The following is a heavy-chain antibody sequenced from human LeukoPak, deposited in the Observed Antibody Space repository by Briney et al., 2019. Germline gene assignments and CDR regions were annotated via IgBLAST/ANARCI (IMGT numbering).Heavy chain of an antibody. CDR3: TTPWGYCSSTSCPGDFDY. CDR1: GFTFSNAW. V-gene: IGHV3-15*01. J-gene: IGHJ4*02. CDR2: IKSKTDGGTT. D-gene: IGHD2-2*01. Sequence: PGGSLRLSCAASGFTFSNAWMSWVRQAPGKGLEWVGRIKSKTDGGTTDYAAPVKGRFTISRDDSKNTLYLQMNSLKTEDTAVYYCTTPWGYCSSTSCPGDFDYWGQGTLVTVSS.